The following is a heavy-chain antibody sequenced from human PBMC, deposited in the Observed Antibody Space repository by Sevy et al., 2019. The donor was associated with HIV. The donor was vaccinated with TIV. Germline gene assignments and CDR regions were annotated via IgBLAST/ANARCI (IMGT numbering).Heavy chain of an antibody. CDR1: GYSFPNYW. Sequence: GESLKISCRGSGYSFPNYWIAWVRQMPGKGLEWMGIIYPGDSDTRYSPSFQGQVTISADKSISTAYLQWSTLKASDTAIYYCATSNPRDYYYGLDVWGQGTTVTVSS. J-gene: IGHJ6*02. CDR2: IYPGDSDT. V-gene: IGHV5-51*01. CDR3: ATSNPRDYYYGLDV.